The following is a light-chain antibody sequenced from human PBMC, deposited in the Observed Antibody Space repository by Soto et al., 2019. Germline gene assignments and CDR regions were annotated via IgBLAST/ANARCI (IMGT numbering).Light chain of an antibody. V-gene: IGKV3-20*01. J-gene: IGKJ1*01. CDR2: GAS. CDR1: QSVSNNY. CDR3: QQYGSSGT. Sequence: EMGFTRSPATLSRSTGERATRSVRASQSVSNNYLAWYQQKPGQATRLLIYGASNRDTGIPDRFSGRGSGTDFTLIISRLAPEDSAVYYCQQYGSSGTFGQGTKVDIK.